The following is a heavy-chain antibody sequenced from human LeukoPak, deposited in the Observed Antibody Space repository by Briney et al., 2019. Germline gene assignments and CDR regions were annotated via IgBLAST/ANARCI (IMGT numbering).Heavy chain of an antibody. D-gene: IGHD2-15*01. CDR3: TTSLTSGAYIDY. V-gene: IGHV3-74*01. J-gene: IGHJ4*02. CDR1: GFTFSNYW. CDR2: INSDGINT. Sequence: GGSLRLSCAASGFTFSNYWMHWVRQAPGKGLVWVSRINSDGINTSYADSVKGRFTISRDNAKNTLNLQMNSLKIEDTAVYYCTTSLTSGAYIDYWGQGTLVTVSS.